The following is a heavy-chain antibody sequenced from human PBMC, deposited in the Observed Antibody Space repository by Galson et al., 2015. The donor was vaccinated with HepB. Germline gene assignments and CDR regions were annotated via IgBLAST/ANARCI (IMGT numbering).Heavy chain of an antibody. CDR1: GGTFSSYA. CDR2: IIPIFGTA. Sequence: SVKVSCKASGGTFSSYAISWVRQAPGQGIEWMGGIIPIFGTANYAQKFQGRVTITADKSTSTAYMELSSLRSEDTAVYYCASFEVGAAFDYWGQGTLVTVSS. V-gene: IGHV1-69*06. CDR3: ASFEVGAAFDY. J-gene: IGHJ4*02. D-gene: IGHD1-26*01.